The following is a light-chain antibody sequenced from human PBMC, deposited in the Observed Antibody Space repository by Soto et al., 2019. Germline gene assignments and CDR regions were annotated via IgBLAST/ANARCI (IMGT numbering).Light chain of an antibody. CDR3: FSCPTAWRHV. V-gene: IGLV2-14*01. Sequence: SVLSQPAAFSGTTGHSITISCTGTSRDVGAYNNISWCQQHQCKAPTIIISEVCNEPSRVSNRLPSSKSSDAASLTYSGLQAVDEADYVCFSCPTAWRHVFGCGT. CDR2: EVC. J-gene: IGLJ1*01. CDR1: SRDVGAYNN.